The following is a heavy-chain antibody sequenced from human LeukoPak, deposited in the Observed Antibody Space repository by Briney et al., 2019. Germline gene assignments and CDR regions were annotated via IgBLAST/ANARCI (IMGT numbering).Heavy chain of an antibody. CDR1: GFPFRNHA. CDR2: ISNGKT. J-gene: IGHJ5*02. V-gene: IGHV3-23*01. Sequence: PGGSLRLSCAASGFPFRNHAMSWVRQPPGKGLEWVSAISNGKTYYADSVRGRFTISRDDSKNMVYLQMNSLRVEDTARYYCVREAGYCASVCLKTNWFDPWGQGTPVTVSS. CDR3: VREAGYCASVCLKTNWFDP. D-gene: IGHD2-15*01.